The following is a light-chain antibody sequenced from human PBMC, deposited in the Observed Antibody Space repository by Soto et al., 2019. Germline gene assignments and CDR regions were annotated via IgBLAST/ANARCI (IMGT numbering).Light chain of an antibody. CDR2: DVT. Sequence: QSVLTQPASVSGSPGQSITISCTATSSEVGSSIYVSWYQQHPGKAPKLMIYDVTNRLSGVSDRFSGSKSGDTASLTISGLQAEDEADYYCSACTISATGIVFGTGTKLTVL. CDR3: SACTISATGIV. J-gene: IGLJ1*01. CDR1: SSEVGSSIY. V-gene: IGLV2-14*03.